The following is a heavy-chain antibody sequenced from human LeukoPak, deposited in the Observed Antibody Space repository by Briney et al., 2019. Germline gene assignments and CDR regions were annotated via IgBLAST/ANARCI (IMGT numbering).Heavy chain of an antibody. CDR3: ARAPGIAVAGTSYYYYMDV. V-gene: IGHV4-59*01. CDR1: GGSISSYY. D-gene: IGHD6-19*01. CDR2: IYYSGST. Sequence: SETLSLTCTVSGGSISSYYWSWIRQPPGKGLEWIGYIYYSGSTNYNPSLKSRVTISVDTSKNQFSLKLSSVTAADTAVYYCARAPGIAVAGTSYYYYMDVWGKGTTVTISS. J-gene: IGHJ6*03.